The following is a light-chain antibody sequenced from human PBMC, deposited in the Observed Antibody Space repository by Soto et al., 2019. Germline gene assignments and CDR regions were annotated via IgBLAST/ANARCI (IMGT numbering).Light chain of an antibody. CDR1: RTDGDGYDY. V-gene: IGLV2-14*03. J-gene: IGLJ1*01. CDR3: PSDPSSPPFYV. CDR2: DVY. Sequence: QSALNQPASVSGSPVQSIASSCTGVRTDGDGYDYVSWYQQHPGQAPQLIIYDVYSRPSGVSHRFSGSKSGDTASLTISRLQAEDEADYYCPSDPSSPPFYVFGPETKVP.